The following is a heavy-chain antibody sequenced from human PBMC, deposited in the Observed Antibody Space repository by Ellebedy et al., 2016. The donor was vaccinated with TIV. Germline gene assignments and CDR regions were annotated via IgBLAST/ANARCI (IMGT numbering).Heavy chain of an antibody. CDR3: ARDGDSSGYYNYYYYYGMDV. CDR1: GFTFSSYW. CDR2: INSDGSST. J-gene: IGHJ6*02. D-gene: IGHD3-22*01. V-gene: IGHV3-74*01. Sequence: GESLKISCAASGFTFSSYWMHWVRQAPGKGLVWVSRINSDGSSTSYADSVKGRFTISRDNAKNTLYLQMNSLRAEDTAVYYCARDGDSSGYYNYYYYYGMDVWGQGTTVTVSS.